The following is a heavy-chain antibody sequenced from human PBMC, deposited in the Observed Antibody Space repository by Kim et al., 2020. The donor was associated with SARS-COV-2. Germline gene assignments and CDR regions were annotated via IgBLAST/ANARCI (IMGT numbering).Heavy chain of an antibody. Sequence: SQTLSLACAISGDSVSSNSATWNWIRQSPSRGPEWLGRTYYRSKWYNEYAVSVKSRITINPDTSKNQFSLQLNSVTPEDTAVYYCARGGSRGFDPWGQGTLVTVSS. CDR3: ARGGSRGFDP. D-gene: IGHD6-13*01. CDR1: GDSVSSNSAT. V-gene: IGHV6-1*01. J-gene: IGHJ5*02. CDR2: TYYRSKWYN.